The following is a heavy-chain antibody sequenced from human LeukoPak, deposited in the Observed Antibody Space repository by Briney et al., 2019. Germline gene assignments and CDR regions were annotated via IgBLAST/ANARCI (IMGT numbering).Heavy chain of an antibody. CDR3: ARYRSLGD. D-gene: IGHD3-10*01. V-gene: IGHV3-30*03. Sequence: GRSLRLSCAASGFTFGDYGMHWVHQAPGKGLEWLAVISYDEANIYYADSVKGRLTISRDNSKNTVFLQMNSLRAEDTAVYYCARYRSLGDWGQGTLVTVSS. CDR1: GFTFGDYG. CDR2: ISYDEANI. J-gene: IGHJ4*02.